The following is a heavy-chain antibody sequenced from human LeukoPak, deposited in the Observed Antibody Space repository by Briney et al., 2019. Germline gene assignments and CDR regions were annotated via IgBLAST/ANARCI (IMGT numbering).Heavy chain of an antibody. J-gene: IGHJ6*03. CDR3: ARSSGRSPNRDYMDV. V-gene: IGHV1-46*01. CDR2: INPSGGTT. Sequence: GASVKVSCKASGYTFTGYYIHWVRQAPGQGLEWMGIINPSGGTTNYAQRFQGRVTMTRDTSTSTVYMELSSLRSEDTAVYYCARSSGRSPNRDYMDVWGKGTTVTISS. D-gene: IGHD1-14*01. CDR1: GYTFTGYY.